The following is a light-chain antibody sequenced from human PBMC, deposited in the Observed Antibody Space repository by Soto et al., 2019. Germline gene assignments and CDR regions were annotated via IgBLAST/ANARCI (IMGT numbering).Light chain of an antibody. Sequence: QSALTQPRSVSGSPGQSVTISCTGTNSDVGGYNYVSWYQQHPGKAPKRVIYDVSKRPSGVPDRFSGSKSGNTSSLTISGLQAEDEADYYCCSYAGNSLWVFGGGTKLTVL. CDR1: NSDVGGYNY. J-gene: IGLJ3*02. V-gene: IGLV2-11*01. CDR2: DVS. CDR3: CSYAGNSLWV.